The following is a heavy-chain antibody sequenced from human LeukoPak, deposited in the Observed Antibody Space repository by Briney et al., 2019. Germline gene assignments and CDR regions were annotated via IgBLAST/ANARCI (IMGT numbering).Heavy chain of an antibody. CDR1: GFTFSSYA. Sequence: GGSLRLSCATSGFTFSSYAMSWVRQAPRKGLEWVSGIGASDSSTYYPDSVKGRFTISRDNSKNTLYLQMNSLRTEDTAVYYCAKAEGYDIVTGLDYWGQGTLVTVSS. D-gene: IGHD3-9*01. J-gene: IGHJ4*02. CDR3: AKAEGYDIVTGLDY. CDR2: IGASDSST. V-gene: IGHV3-23*01.